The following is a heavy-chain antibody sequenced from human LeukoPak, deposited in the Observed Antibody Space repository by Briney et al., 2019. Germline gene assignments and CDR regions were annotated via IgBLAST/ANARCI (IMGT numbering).Heavy chain of an antibody. D-gene: IGHD3-22*01. V-gene: IGHV3-23*01. J-gene: IGHJ4*02. CDR2: IGGNGGGT. Sequence: PGGSLRLSCAASGFTFSNYAMSWVRQAPGKGLEWVSGIGGNGGGTYYADSVKGRFTVSRDNSKNTLYLQMNSLRAEDTAVYYCAKGTKAIVVDNYFDYWGQGTLVTVSS. CDR1: GFTFSNYA. CDR3: AKGTKAIVVDNYFDY.